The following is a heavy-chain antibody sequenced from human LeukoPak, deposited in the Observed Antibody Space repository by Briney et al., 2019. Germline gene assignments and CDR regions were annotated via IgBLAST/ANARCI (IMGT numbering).Heavy chain of an antibody. CDR3: ARAPTVVVAATVSDYYYYYMDV. CDR1: GGTFTTYA. Sequence: SVKSSCKVSGGTFTTYAISWVRQAPGQGLGWMGGSIPIFGTAKYAQKFRGRVAITADESTRTAYIELSSLGSEHTAVYYCARAPTVVVAATVSDYYYYYMDVWGKGTTVTV. V-gene: IGHV1-69*13. CDR2: SIPIFGTA. J-gene: IGHJ6*03. D-gene: IGHD2-15*01.